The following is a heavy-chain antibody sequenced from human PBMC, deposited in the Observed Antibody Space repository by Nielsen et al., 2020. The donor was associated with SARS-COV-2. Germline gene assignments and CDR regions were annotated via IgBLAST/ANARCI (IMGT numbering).Heavy chain of an antibody. J-gene: IGHJ4*02. CDR1: GASVTSQNW. CDR3: ARLIGYSTSTDY. CDR2: IYHGGSA. Sequence: SETLSLTCVVYGASVTSQNWWSWVRQPPGKGLEWIGQIYHGGSANYNPSLQSRVAISLEKSKNMFFLRMHSITAADTGVYYCARLIGYSTSTDYWGQGTLVAVSS. V-gene: IGHV4/OR15-8*01. D-gene: IGHD4-11*01.